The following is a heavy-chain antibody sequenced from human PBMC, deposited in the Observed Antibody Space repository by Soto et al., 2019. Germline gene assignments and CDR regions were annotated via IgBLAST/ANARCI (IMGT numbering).Heavy chain of an antibody. CDR1: GFTFSSYA. CDR2: ISYDGSNK. CDR3: ARDPHAPTYYYYGMDV. Sequence: GGSLRLSFAASGFTFSSYAMPWVRQAPGKGLEWVAVISYDGSNKYYADSVKGRFTISRDNSKNTLYLQMNSLRAEDTAVYYCARDPHAPTYYYYGMDVWGQGTTVTVSS. D-gene: IGHD2-2*01. J-gene: IGHJ6*02. V-gene: IGHV3-30-3*01.